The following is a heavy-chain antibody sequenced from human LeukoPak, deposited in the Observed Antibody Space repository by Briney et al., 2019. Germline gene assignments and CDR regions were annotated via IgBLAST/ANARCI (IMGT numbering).Heavy chain of an antibody. V-gene: IGHV3-21*01. CDR3: AKGMGATDPWFDY. D-gene: IGHD1-26*01. J-gene: IGHJ4*02. CDR1: GFTFSSYS. Sequence: GGSLRLSCAASGFTFSSYSMNWVRQAPGKGLEWVSSISRSSSYIYYADSVKGRFTISRDNAKNSLYLQMNSLRAEDTAVYYCAKGMGATDPWFDYWGQGTLVTVSS. CDR2: ISRSSSYI.